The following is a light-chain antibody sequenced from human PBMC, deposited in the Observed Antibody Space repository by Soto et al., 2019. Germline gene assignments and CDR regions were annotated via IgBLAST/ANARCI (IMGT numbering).Light chain of an antibody. V-gene: IGKV3-11*01. CDR2: DTS. J-gene: IGKJ1*01. Sequence: EIVLTQSPATLSLSPGERASLSCRVSQSISSDVAWYQQKPGQAPRPLIYDTSNRATGIPARFSGGGSGTDFTLTISSLEPEDFAVYYCQQRSNWTFGQGTKVEIK. CDR3: QQRSNWT. CDR1: QSISSD.